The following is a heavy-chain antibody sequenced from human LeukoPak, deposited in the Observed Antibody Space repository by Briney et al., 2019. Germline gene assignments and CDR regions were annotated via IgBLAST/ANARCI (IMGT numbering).Heavy chain of an antibody. D-gene: IGHD3-10*01. CDR3: ARSYYYGSGSYPSYYYYYYMDV. CDR2: IYYSGST. CDR1: GGSLSSYY. V-gene: IGHV4-59*01. Sequence: PSETLSLTCTVSGGSLSSYYWSWIRQPPGKGLEWVGYIYYSGSTNYNPSLKSRVTISVDTSKNQFSLKLSSVTAADTAVYYCARSYYYGSGSYPSYYYYYYMDVWGKGTTVTVSS. J-gene: IGHJ6*03.